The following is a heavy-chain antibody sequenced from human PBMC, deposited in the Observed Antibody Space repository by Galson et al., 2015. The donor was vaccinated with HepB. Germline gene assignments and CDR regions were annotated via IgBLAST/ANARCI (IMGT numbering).Heavy chain of an antibody. Sequence: SLRLSCAASGFTFSTYAMHWVRQAPGKGLAWVALISYDGSNTYYADSVKGRFTISRDNSKNTLYLQLNSLGAEDTTVYYCARGEAWGYYDSSDFDLWGRGTLVTVSS. V-gene: IGHV3-30-3*01. CDR1: GFTFSTYA. CDR3: ARGEAWGYYDSSDFDL. CDR2: ISYDGSNT. D-gene: IGHD3-22*01. J-gene: IGHJ2*01.